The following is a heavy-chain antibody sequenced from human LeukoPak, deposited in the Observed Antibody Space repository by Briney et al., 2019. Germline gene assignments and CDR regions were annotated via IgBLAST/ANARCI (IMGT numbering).Heavy chain of an antibody. CDR2: ISSGGNT. CDR1: GVIVSSNY. D-gene: IGHD3-22*01. Sequence: GGSLRLSCAASGVIVSSNYMSWVRQAPGKGLEGVSVISSGGNTYYSDSVTGRVTISRDNSKHTLYLQMNGLRAEDTAVYYCAREVRGYYFGYGRQGTLVSVSS. V-gene: IGHV3-53*01. J-gene: IGHJ4*02. CDR3: AREVRGYYFGY.